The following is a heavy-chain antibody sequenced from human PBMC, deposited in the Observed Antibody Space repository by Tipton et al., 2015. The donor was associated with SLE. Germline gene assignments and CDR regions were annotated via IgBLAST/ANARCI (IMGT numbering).Heavy chain of an antibody. Sequence: QLVQSGAEVKKPVASVKVSCKASGYTFISYGISWVRQAPGQGLQWMGWISAYNGNTNYAQKLQGRVTMTTDTSTSTTYMELRSLRSDDTAVYYCARVDMYYYDSSGSPGSASDIWGPGTMITVSS. CDR2: ISAYNGNT. V-gene: IGHV1-18*01. CDR1: GYTFISYG. D-gene: IGHD3-22*01. J-gene: IGHJ3*02. CDR3: ARVDMYYYDSSGSPGSASDI.